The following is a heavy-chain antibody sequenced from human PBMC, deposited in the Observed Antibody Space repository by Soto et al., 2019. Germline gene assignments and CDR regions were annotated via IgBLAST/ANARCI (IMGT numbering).Heavy chain of an antibody. CDR2: IWYDGSNK. D-gene: IGHD6-19*01. Sequence: GGSLRLSCAASGFTFSSYGMHWVRQAPGKGLEWVAVIWYDGSNKYYADSVKGRFTISRDNSKNTLYLQMNSLRAEDTAVYYCARGEFKWLVRSFDIWGQGTMVTVSS. V-gene: IGHV3-33*01. CDR3: ARGEFKWLVRSFDI. CDR1: GFTFSSYG. J-gene: IGHJ3*02.